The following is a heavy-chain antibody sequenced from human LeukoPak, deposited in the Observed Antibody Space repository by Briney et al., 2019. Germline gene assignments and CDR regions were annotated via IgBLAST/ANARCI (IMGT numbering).Heavy chain of an antibody. CDR3: ARDHVGGIAAAATARY. CDR2: ISAYNGNT. Sequence: ASVKVSCKASGYTFTSYGISWVRQAPGQGLEWMGWISAYNGNTNYAQKLQGRVTMTTDTSTSTAHMELRSLRSDDTAVYYCARDHVGGIAAAATARYWGQGTLVTVSS. D-gene: IGHD6-13*01. J-gene: IGHJ4*02. CDR1: GYTFTSYG. V-gene: IGHV1-18*04.